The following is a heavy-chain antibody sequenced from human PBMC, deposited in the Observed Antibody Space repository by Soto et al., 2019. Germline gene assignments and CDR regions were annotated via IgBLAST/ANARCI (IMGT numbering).Heavy chain of an antibody. CDR3: ARVRPWKAVAGTGYFQH. V-gene: IGHV1-69*13. J-gene: IGHJ1*01. CDR2: IIPIFGTA. D-gene: IGHD6-19*01. Sequence: GASVKVSCKASGGTFSSYAISWVRQAPGQGLEWMGGIIPIFGTANYAQKFQGRVTITADESTSTAYMELSSLRSEDTAVYYCARVRPWKAVAGTGYFQHWGQGTLVTVSS. CDR1: GGTFSSYA.